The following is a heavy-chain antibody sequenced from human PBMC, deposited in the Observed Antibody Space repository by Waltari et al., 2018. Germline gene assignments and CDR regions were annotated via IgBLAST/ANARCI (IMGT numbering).Heavy chain of an antibody. V-gene: IGHV1-69*12. CDR1: GGTFSSYA. J-gene: IGHJ6*03. D-gene: IGHD2-15*01. Sequence: QVQLVQSGAEVKKPGSSVKVSCKASGGTFSSYAISWVRQAPGQGLEWMGGIITIFGPANYARECQGVVTITADDSTSTAYMELSSLRSEDTAVYYCAGGDCSGTYYSYYYYMDVWGKGTTVTISS. CDR3: AGGDCSGTYYSYYYYMDV. CDR2: IITIFGPA.